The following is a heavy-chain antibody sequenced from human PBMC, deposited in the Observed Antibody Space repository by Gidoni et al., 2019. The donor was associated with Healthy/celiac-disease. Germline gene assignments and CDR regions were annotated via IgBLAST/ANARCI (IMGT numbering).Heavy chain of an antibody. CDR2: INAGNGNT. CDR3: ARGIYGSGSYYYWFDP. Sequence: QVQLVQSGAEVKKPGASVKVSCKASGYNFTSYAMHWVRQAPGQRLEWMGWINAGNGNTKYSQKFQGRVTITRDTSASTAYMELSSLRSEDTAVYYCARGIYGSGSYYYWFDPWGQGTLVTVSS. D-gene: IGHD3-10*01. J-gene: IGHJ5*02. V-gene: IGHV1-3*01. CDR1: GYNFTSYA.